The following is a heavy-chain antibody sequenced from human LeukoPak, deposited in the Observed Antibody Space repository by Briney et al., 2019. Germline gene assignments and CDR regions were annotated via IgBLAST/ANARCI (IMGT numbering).Heavy chain of an antibody. D-gene: IGHD3-10*01. CDR3: ASGVTMARGVPFDHYYGMDV. J-gene: IGHJ6*04. CDR2: IWYDGSNK. Sequence: PGGSLRLSCAASGFTFSSYGMHWVRQAPGKGLEWVAVIWYDGSNKYYADSVKGRFTISRDNSKNTLYLQMNSLRAEDTAVYYCASGVTMARGVPFDHYYGMDVWGKGTTVTVSS. CDR1: GFTFSSYG. V-gene: IGHV3-33*01.